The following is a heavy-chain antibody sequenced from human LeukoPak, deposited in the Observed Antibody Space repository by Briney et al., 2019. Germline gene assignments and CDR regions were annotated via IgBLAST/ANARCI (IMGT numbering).Heavy chain of an antibody. Sequence: SETLSLTCTVSGGSISSYYWSWIRQPPGKGLEWIGYIYYSGSTNYNPSLKSRVTISVDTSKNQFSLKLGSVTAADTAVYYCAGPFTTKFDYWGQGTLVTVSS. CDR2: IYYSGST. V-gene: IGHV4-59*08. J-gene: IGHJ4*02. CDR3: AGPFTTKFDY. CDR1: GGSISSYY. D-gene: IGHD1-14*01.